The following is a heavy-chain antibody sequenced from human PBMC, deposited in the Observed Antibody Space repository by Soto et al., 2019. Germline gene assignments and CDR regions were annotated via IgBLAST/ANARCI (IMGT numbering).Heavy chain of an antibody. CDR2: MYSDDSDT. D-gene: IGHD3-10*01. CDR1: GYDFNTYW. CDR3: ARLARACNRTGCYYADH. Sequence: VEDLKLPCRCSGYDFNTYWFGLVRQLPGRGPEWVGIMYSDDSDTRLLHSLQGHVTLSAVVAASTAFLQWHSLKTSDSAVYFCARLARACNRTGCYYADHWGQGTSVTVSS. J-gene: IGHJ4*02. V-gene: IGHV5-51*01.